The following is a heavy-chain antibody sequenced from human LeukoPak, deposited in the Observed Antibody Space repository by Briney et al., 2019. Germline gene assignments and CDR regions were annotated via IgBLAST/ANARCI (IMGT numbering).Heavy chain of an antibody. D-gene: IGHD2-2*01. CDR1: GYTFTSYY. V-gene: IGHV1-69*05. Sequence: GASVKVSCKASGYTFTSYYMHWVRQAPGQGLEWMGGIIPIFGTANYAQKFQGRVTITTDESTSTAYMELSSLRSEDTAVYYCARDNGGIVVVPAAVRNYYYYYMDVWGKGTTVTVSS. CDR3: ARDNGGIVVVPAAVRNYYYYYMDV. CDR2: IIPIFGTA. J-gene: IGHJ6*03.